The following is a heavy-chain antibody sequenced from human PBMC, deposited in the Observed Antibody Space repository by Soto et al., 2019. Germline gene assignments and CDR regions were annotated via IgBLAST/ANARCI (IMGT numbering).Heavy chain of an antibody. Sequence: GGSLRLSCTTSGFTFSSYAMHWVRQAPGKGLEWVALISHDGTKKYSADSVKGRFTISRDDSKSTLYLQMNNLRAEDTAVYYCAKDYSSGWYDYCDFWGQGTLVTV. CDR3: AKDYSSGWYDYCDF. CDR2: ISHDGTKK. D-gene: IGHD6-19*01. V-gene: IGHV3-30*18. CDR1: GFTFSSYA. J-gene: IGHJ4*02.